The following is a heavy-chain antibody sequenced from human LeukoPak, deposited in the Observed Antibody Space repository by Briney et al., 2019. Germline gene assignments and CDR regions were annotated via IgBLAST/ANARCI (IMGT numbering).Heavy chain of an antibody. CDR1: GGPISSNY. J-gene: IGHJ3*02. CDR2: VSYTGRT. Sequence: PSETQTLTCTVSGGPISSNYWTWIRQSPGKGLEYIGRVSYTGRTRYNPSLQRRLTISLDTSNNHFSLQLTSVSAADTAVYYCARLLDYDNSVARDIFDIWGQPRKVSVSS. V-gene: IGHV4-59*01. D-gene: IGHD3-22*01. CDR3: ARLLDYDNSVARDIFDI.